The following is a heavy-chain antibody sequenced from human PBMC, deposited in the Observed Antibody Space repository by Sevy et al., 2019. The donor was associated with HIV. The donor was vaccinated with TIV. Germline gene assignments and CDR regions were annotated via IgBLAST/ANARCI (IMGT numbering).Heavy chain of an antibody. V-gene: IGHV1-24*01. CDR1: GYTLTELC. CDR2: FDPEDRET. J-gene: IGHJ4*02. Sequence: ASVKVSCKVSGYTLTELCMHWVRQAPGQGLEWMGRFDPEDRETIYAQKFQGRVTMTEDTSTDTAYMELSSLRSEDTAVYYCATLALYCGGDCPGHFFDYWGQGTLVTVSS. CDR3: ATLALYCGGDCPGHFFDY. D-gene: IGHD2-21*02.